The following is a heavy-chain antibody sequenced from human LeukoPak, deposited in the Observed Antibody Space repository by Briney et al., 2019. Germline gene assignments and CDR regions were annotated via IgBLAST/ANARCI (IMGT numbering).Heavy chain of an antibody. CDR1: GGTFSSYT. V-gene: IGHV1-69*04. CDR2: IIPILGIA. J-gene: IGHJ5*02. CDR3: ARDPSPLPYTNWFDP. D-gene: IGHD3-9*01. Sequence: GGSVKVSCKASGGTFSSYTISWVRQAPGQGLEWMGRIIPILGIANYAQKFQGRVTITADKSTSTAYMELSSLRSEDTAVYYCARDPSPLPYTNWFDPWGQGTLVTVSS.